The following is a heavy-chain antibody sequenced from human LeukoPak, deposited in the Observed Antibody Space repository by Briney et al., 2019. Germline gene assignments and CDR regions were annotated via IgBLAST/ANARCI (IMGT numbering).Heavy chain of an antibody. CDR2: ISGSGSST. CDR1: GFTFSSYA. CDR3: AKEKKYYYDGSGYPGYDY. V-gene: IGHV3-23*01. Sequence: GGSLRLSCAASGFTFSSYAMSWVRQAPGKGLEWVSAISGSGSSTYYADSVKGRFTISRDNSKNTLYLQMNSLRAEDTAVYYCAKEKKYYYDGSGYPGYDYWGQGTLVTVSS. J-gene: IGHJ4*02. D-gene: IGHD3-22*01.